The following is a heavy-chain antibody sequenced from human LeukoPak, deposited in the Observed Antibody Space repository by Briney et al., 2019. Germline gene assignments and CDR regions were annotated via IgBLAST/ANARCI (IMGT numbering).Heavy chain of an antibody. CDR3: ARDSSGYYTSNWFDP. V-gene: IGHV1-69*05. CDR2: IIPIFGTA. D-gene: IGHD3-3*01. CDR1: GGTFSSYA. J-gene: IGHJ5*02. Sequence: SVKVSCKASGGTFSSYAISWVQQAPGQGLEWMGGIIPIFGTANYAQKFQGRVTITTDESTSTAYMELSSLRSEDTAVYYCARDSSGYYTSNWFDPWGQGTLVTVSS.